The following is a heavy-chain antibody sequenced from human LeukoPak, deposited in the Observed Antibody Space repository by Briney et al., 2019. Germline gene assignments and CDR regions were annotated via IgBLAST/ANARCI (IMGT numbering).Heavy chain of an antibody. CDR3: ARDNPNSSGWEYYFDY. CDR1: GGTLSRYA. J-gene: IGHJ4*02. CDR2: IIPIFGTA. V-gene: IGHV1-69*13. D-gene: IGHD6-19*01. Sequence: ASVKVSCKTSGGTLSRYAISWARQAPGQGLEWMGEIIPIFGTANYAQKFQGRVTITADESTSTAYMELSSLRSEDTAVYYCARDNPNSSGWEYYFDYWGQGTLVTVSS.